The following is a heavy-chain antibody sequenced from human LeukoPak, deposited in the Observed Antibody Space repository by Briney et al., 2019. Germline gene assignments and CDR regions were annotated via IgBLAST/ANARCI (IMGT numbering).Heavy chain of an antibody. CDR2: IYSGGRT. CDR3: AREVHLDY. CDR1: GFTFSSNY. Sequence: GGSLRLSCAVSGFTFSSNYMRWVRQAPGKGLEWVSVIYSGGRTFYAASVKGRFTISRDNSKNTLYLQMNSLRAEDTAVYYCAREVHLDYWGQGTLVTVSS. J-gene: IGHJ4*02. V-gene: IGHV3-66*02.